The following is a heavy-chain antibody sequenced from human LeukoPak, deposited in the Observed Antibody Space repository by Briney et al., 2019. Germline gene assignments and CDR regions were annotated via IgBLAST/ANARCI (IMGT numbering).Heavy chain of an antibody. CDR2: LYFSGST. CDR1: GGSISSSVFY. D-gene: IGHD3-10*01. Sequence: SETLSLTCTVSGGSISSSVFYWGWIRQPPGKGLEWLGSLYFSGSTYYNPSLKSRVTMSVDTSKNQFSLKLTSMTAADTAVYYCARIGVAMVRGVLNPWGQGTLVTVSS. J-gene: IGHJ5*02. V-gene: IGHV4-39*01. CDR3: ARIGVAMVRGVLNP.